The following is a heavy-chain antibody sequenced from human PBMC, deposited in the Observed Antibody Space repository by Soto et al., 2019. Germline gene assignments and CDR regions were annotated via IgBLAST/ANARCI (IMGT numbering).Heavy chain of an antibody. CDR2: ISGGGDIT. V-gene: IGHV3-23*01. J-gene: IGHJ4*02. CDR3: AKSRGFDLWSPDY. CDR1: GFTFSSYA. D-gene: IGHD3-3*01. Sequence: EVQLLESGGGLVQPGGSLRLSCAASGFTFSSYAMSWVRQAPGKGLEWVSAISGGGDITHYADSVKGRFTISRDNSKNTLYLQMNSLRAEDAAIYYCAKSRGFDLWSPDYWGQGTLVTVSS.